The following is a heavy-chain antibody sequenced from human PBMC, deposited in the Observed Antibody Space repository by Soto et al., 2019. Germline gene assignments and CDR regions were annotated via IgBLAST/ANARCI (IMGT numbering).Heavy chain of an antibody. Sequence: SVKVSCKASGGTFSSYAISWVRQAPEQGLEWMGGIIPIFGAANYAQKFQGRVTITADKSTSTAYMELSSLRSEDTAVYYCARDRGYFDWLLSFDYWGQGTLVTVSS. CDR3: ARDRGYFDWLLSFDY. D-gene: IGHD3-9*01. V-gene: IGHV1-69*06. J-gene: IGHJ4*02. CDR1: GGTFSSYA. CDR2: IIPIFGAA.